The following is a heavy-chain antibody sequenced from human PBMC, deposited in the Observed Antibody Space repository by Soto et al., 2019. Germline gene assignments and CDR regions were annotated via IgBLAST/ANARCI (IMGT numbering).Heavy chain of an antibody. CDR1: GGSFSTYY. D-gene: IGHD3-9*01. V-gene: IGHV4-34*01. J-gene: IGHJ3*02. CDR3: ARGGSNDWQVAFDI. CDR2: INHNGNN. Sequence: SETLSLTCVVSGGSFSTYYYSWIRQSPGKGLEWIGEINHNGNNNYSPSLKSRVTMSLDTSKNQFSLKLTSVTAADTAVYYCARGGSNDWQVAFDIWGQGXMVTV.